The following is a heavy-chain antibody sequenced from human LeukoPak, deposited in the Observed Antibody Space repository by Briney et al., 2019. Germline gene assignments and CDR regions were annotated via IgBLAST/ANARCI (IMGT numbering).Heavy chain of an antibody. CDR2: ITGSGYST. D-gene: IGHD1-26*01. Sequence: GGSLRLSCAASGFTFTTYAMSWVRQAPGRGLEWVSSITGSGYSTYYAAAVKGRFTISRDNSKNPLYLQMNSLRAEDTAVYHCARDGGSYLQPTDYWGQGTLVTVSS. CDR3: ARDGGSYLQPTDY. V-gene: IGHV3-23*01. J-gene: IGHJ4*02. CDR1: GFTFTTYA.